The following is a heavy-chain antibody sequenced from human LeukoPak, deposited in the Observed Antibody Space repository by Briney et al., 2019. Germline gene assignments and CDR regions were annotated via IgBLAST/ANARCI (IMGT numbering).Heavy chain of an antibody. J-gene: IGHJ6*02. D-gene: IGHD6-6*01. CDR2: ISYDGSNK. CDR1: GFTFSSYA. CDR3: ARGHSSSSVYYYYGMDV. V-gene: IGHV3-30-3*01. Sequence: PGGSLRPSCAASGFTFSSYAMHWVRQAPGKGLEWVAVISYDGSNKYYADSVKGRFTISRDNSKNTLYLQMNSLRAEDTAVYYCARGHSSSSVYYYYGMDVWGQGTTVTVSS.